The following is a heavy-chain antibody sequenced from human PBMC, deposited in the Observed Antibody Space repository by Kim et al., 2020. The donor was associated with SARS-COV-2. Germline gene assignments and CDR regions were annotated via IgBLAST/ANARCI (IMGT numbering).Heavy chain of an antibody. CDR2: IYSGGST. CDR3: ARMYSSSYVDAFDI. CDR1: GFTVSSNY. J-gene: IGHJ3*02. Sequence: GGSLRLSCAASGFTVSSNYMSWVRQAPGKGLEWVSVIYSGGSTYYADSVKGRFTISRDNSKNTLYLQMNSLRAEDTAVYYCARMYSSSYVDAFDIWGQGTMVTVSS. D-gene: IGHD6-13*01. V-gene: IGHV3-66*02.